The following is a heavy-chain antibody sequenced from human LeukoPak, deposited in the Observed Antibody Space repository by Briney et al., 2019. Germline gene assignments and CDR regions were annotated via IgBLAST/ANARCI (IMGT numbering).Heavy chain of an antibody. V-gene: IGHV4-59*01. Sequence: SETLSLTCTVSGGSISSYYWSWIRQPPGKGLEWIGYIYYSGSTNYNPSLKSRVTISVDTSKNQFSLKLSSVTAADTAVYYCARETLGCGGDCLDFWGQGTRVTVSS. CDR2: IYYSGST. CDR1: GGSISSYY. J-gene: IGHJ4*02. D-gene: IGHD2-21*01. CDR3: ARETLGCGGDCLDF.